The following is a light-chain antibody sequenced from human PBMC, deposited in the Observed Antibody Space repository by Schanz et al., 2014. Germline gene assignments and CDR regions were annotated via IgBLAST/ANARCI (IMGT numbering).Light chain of an antibody. CDR1: QSVSSN. CDR2: GAS. CDR3: LQDGGYPLT. J-gene: IGKJ4*01. V-gene: IGKV3-15*01. Sequence: EIVMTQSPATLSVSPGERATLSCRASQSVSSNLAWYQQKPGQAPRLLIYGASTRATGIPARFSGSGSGTEFTLTISSLQSEDFAVYYCLQDGGYPLTFGGGTKVEI.